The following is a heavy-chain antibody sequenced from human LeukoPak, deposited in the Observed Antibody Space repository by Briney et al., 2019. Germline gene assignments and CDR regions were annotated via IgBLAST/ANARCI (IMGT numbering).Heavy chain of an antibody. V-gene: IGHV4-61*10. CDR3: ARAPRLRYFDWLLPEFDY. J-gene: IGHJ4*02. Sequence: SETLSLTCTVSGGSISSGTYHWSWIRQPAGKGLEWIGYIYYSGSTNYNPSLKSRVTISVDTSKNQFSLKLSSVTAADTAVYYCARAPRLRYFDWLLPEFDYWGQGTLVTVSS. CDR2: IYYSGST. D-gene: IGHD3-9*01. CDR1: GGSISSGTYH.